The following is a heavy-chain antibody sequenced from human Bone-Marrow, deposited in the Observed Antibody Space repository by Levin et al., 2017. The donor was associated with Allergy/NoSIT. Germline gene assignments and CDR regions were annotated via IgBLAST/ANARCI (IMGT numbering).Heavy chain of an antibody. J-gene: IGHJ4*01. CDR2: IYPDDSDT. V-gene: IGHV5-51*01. CDR1: GYRFTASW. Sequence: RGESLKISCKTSGYRFTASWIGWVRQMPGKGLEWMGLIYPDDSDTRYSPSFQGLVPISADKSISTAYLQLNSLQASDTAMYYCARRSPTATDPRYYWGQGTQVTVSS. CDR3: ARRSPTATDPRYY. D-gene: IGHD2-21*02.